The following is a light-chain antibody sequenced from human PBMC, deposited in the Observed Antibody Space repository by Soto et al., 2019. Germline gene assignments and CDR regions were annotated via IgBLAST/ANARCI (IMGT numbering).Light chain of an antibody. J-gene: IGLJ3*02. V-gene: IGLV2-8*01. CDR3: SSSAGIYHYLV. CDR1: SSDIGGYNS. CDR2: EVN. Sequence: QSALTQLPSASGSPGQSVTISCTGTSSDIGGYNSVSWYQQHPGKAPRLMIYEVNKRPSGVPDRFSGSKSGYTASLTVSGLQTEDEAFYYCSSSAGIYHYLVFGGGTKLTVL.